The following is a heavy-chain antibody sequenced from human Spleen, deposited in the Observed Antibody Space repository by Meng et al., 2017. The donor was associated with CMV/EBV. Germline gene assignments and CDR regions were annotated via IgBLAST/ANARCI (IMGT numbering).Heavy chain of an antibody. CDR3: ARDAGHDFWTHAFDI. CDR1: GGSISSTSYY. J-gene: IGHJ3*02. V-gene: IGHV4-39*07. Sequence: SETLSLTCSVSGGSISSTSYYWGWIRRPPGKGLEWIGSIFYNGSTYYNPSLKSRVTISVDTSKNQFSLKLSSVTAADTAVYYCARDAGHDFWTHAFDIWGQGTMVTVSS. CDR2: IFYNGST. D-gene: IGHD3-3*01.